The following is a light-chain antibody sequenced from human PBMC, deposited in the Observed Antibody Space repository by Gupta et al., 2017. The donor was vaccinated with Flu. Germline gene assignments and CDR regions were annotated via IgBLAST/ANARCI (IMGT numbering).Light chain of an antibody. CDR2: ENN. Sequence: FILTQPHSVSESPGKTVTISCTRSSGRIANNYVQWYQRVPGRAPNTVIYENNHRTSGVPDRFSGSIDSSSNTAALTISVRKTEDEEDYYCQCYDGIPWVFGGGTKLTVL. CDR1: SGRIANNY. J-gene: IGLJ3*02. V-gene: IGLV6-57*03. CDR3: QCYDGIPWV.